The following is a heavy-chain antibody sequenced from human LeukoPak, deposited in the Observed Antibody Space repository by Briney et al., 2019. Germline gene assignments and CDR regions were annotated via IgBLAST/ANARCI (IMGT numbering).Heavy chain of an antibody. CDR1: GGSFGGYY. D-gene: IGHD1-26*01. CDR3: ARGGGSSHDY. Sequence: SETLSLTCAVYGGSFGGYYWSWIRQPPGKGLEWIGEINHSGSTNYNPSLKSRVTISVDTSKNQFSLKLSSVTAADTAVYYCARGGGSSHDYWGQGTLVTVSS. V-gene: IGHV4-34*01. CDR2: INHSGST. J-gene: IGHJ4*02.